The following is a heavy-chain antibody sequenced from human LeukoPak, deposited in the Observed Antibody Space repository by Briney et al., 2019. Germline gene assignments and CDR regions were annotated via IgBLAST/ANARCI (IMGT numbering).Heavy chain of an antibody. Sequence: GGSLRLSCAASGFTVSSNYMSWVRQAPGKGLEWVSVIYSGGSTYYADSVKGRFTISRDNSKNTLYLQMNSLRAEDTAVYYCARDLAAAGTAYYYGMDVWGQGTTVTVSS. D-gene: IGHD6-13*01. CDR2: IYSGGST. CDR1: GFTVSSNY. J-gene: IGHJ6*02. CDR3: ARDLAAAGTAYYYGMDV. V-gene: IGHV3-66*01.